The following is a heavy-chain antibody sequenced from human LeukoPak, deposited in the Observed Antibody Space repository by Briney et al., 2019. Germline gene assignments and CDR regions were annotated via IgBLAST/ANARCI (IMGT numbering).Heavy chain of an antibody. J-gene: IGHJ3*02. CDR2: ISAYNGNT. CDR1: GYTFTSYN. CDR3: ARGDMIPWSSLSGAFDI. Sequence: ASVKVSCQASGYTFTSYNINWVRQAPGQELEWMGWISAYNGNTNYAQELQGRVTMTTDTSTNTAYMELRSLRSDDTAMYYCARGDMIPWSSLSGAFDIWGQGTMVTVSS. D-gene: IGHD3-16*01. V-gene: IGHV1-18*01.